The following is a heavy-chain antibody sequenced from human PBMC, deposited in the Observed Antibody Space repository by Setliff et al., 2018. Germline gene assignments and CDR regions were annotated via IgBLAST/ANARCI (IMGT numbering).Heavy chain of an antibody. D-gene: IGHD3-3*01. J-gene: IGHJ3*02. CDR1: GFTFSSNN. Sequence: PGGSLRLSCAASGFTFSSNNMHWVRQAPGKGLEWVSCISGSSSYIYYADSVKGRFTISRDNSKNTLYLQMNSLRAEDTAVYYCARDRLRFLEWLLYSRHDAFDIWGQGTMVTVSS. V-gene: IGHV3-21*01. CDR2: ISGSSSYI. CDR3: ARDRLRFLEWLLYSRHDAFDI.